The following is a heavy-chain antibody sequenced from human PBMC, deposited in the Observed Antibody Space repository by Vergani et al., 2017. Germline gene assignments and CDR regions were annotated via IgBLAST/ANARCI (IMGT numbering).Heavy chain of an antibody. Sequence: QVQLQQWGAGLLKPSETLSLTCAVYGGSFSGYYWSWIRQPPGKGLEWIGEINHSGSTNYNPSLKIRVTISVDTSKNQFSLKLSSVTAADTAVYYCATDSGSYFRRFDYWGQGTLVTVSS. CDR2: INHSGST. V-gene: IGHV4-34*01. D-gene: IGHD1-26*01. CDR3: ATDSGSYFRRFDY. J-gene: IGHJ4*02. CDR1: GGSFSGYY.